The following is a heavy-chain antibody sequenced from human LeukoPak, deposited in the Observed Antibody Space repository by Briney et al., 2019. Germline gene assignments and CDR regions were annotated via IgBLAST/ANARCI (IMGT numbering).Heavy chain of an antibody. J-gene: IGHJ5*02. V-gene: IGHV4-59*01. D-gene: IGHD5-12*01. CDR1: GGPISSYY. CDR2: IYYSGST. Sequence: SETLSLTCTVSGGPISSYYWSWIRQPPGKGLEWIGYIYYSGSTNYNPSLKSRVTISVDTSKNQFSLKLSSVTAADTAVYYCARLPSRGRFDPWGQGTLVTVSS. CDR3: ARLPSRGRFDP.